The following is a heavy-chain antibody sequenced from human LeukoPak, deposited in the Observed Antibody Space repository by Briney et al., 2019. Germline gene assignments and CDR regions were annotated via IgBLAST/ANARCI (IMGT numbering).Heavy chain of an antibody. Sequence: GGSLRLSCAASGFTFSSYAMYWVRQAPGKGLEWVAVISYDGGNTYYADSVKGRFTISRDNSQNTLYLQMSSLRAEDTAVYYCARGAPPDYWGQGTLVSVSS. CDR2: ISYDGGNT. CDR3: ARGAPPDY. J-gene: IGHJ4*02. V-gene: IGHV3-30-3*01. CDR1: GFTFSSYA.